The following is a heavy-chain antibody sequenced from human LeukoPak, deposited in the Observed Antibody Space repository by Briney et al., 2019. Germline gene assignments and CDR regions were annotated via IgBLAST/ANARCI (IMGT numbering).Heavy chain of an antibody. D-gene: IGHD3-22*01. CDR3: ARISYDSSGYYDY. CDR2: INHSGST. CDR1: GGSFSRYS. J-gene: IGHJ4*02. Sequence: PSETLSLTCAVYGGSFSRYSWSWIRQPPGKGLEWIGEINHSGSTNYNPSLKGRFTISRDNAKNTLYLQMNSLRAEDTAVYYCARISYDSSGYYDYWGQGTLVTISS. V-gene: IGHV4-34*01.